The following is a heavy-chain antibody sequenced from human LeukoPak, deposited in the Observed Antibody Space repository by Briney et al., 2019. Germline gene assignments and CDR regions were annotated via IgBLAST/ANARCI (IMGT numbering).Heavy chain of an antibody. CDR3: ARGRYCSSTSCSQEFYYYYYMDV. Sequence: WETLSLTCTVSGGSISSYYWSWIRQPPGKGLEWIGYIYYSGSTNYNPSLKSRVTISVDTSKNQFSLKLSSVTAADTAVYYCARGRYCSSTSCSQEFYYYYYMDVWGKGTTVTVSS. J-gene: IGHJ6*03. CDR1: GGSISSYY. D-gene: IGHD2-2*01. V-gene: IGHV4-59*01. CDR2: IYYSGST.